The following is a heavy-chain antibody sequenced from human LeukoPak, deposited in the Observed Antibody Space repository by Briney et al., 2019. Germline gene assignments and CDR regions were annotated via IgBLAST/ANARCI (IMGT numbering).Heavy chain of an antibody. Sequence: GGSLRLSCTASGFTFISHTMNWVRQAPGKGLEWVSSFSSSGNYIYYADSVKGRFTISRDNAKNSLYLQMNSLRAEDTAVYYCARDFRGFDYWGQGTLVTVSS. CDR3: ARDFRGFDY. CDR1: GFTFISHT. J-gene: IGHJ4*02. V-gene: IGHV3-21*01. CDR2: FSSSGNYI.